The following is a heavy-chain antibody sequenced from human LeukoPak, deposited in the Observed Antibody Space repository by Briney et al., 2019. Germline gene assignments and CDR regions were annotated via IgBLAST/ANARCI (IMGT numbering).Heavy chain of an antibody. Sequence: ASVKVSCKASGGTFNNYPISWVRQAPGQGLEWMGGIIPIFGTTNYAPKFQGRVTFTADESTSTVYMELSSLRSDDTAVYYCARDRVGATSPFDYWGQGTLVTVSS. D-gene: IGHD1-26*01. CDR2: IIPIFGTT. V-gene: IGHV1-69*13. CDR1: GGTFNNYP. J-gene: IGHJ4*02. CDR3: ARDRVGATSPFDY.